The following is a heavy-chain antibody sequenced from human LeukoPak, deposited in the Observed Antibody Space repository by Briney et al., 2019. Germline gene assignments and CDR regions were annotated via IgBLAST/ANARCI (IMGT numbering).Heavy chain of an antibody. D-gene: IGHD4-11*01. CDR3: AKDAQRGFDYSNSLEK. CDR1: RFIFSHYG. CDR2: IWNDGSSQ. Sequence: GESLTLSCVASRFIFSHYGMHWVRQAPGKGLEWLSVIWNDGSSQFYAASVKGRFTISRDNSQNTVYLQMNNVRAEDTAVYYCAKDAQRGFDYSNSLEKWGQGTLVIVFS. V-gene: IGHV3-33*06. J-gene: IGHJ4*02.